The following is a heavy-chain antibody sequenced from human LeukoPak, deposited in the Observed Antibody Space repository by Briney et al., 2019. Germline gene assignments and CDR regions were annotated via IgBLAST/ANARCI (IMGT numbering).Heavy chain of an antibody. Sequence: PGGSPRLSCSASGFIFSTYGMHWVRQAPGKGLEWVAVISYDGSNKYYADSVKGRFTISRDNSKNTLYLQMNSLRAEDTAVYYCARDTYYYDSSGYFTVGYWGQGTLVTVSS. CDR3: ARDTYYYDSSGYFTVGY. CDR1: GFIFSTYG. V-gene: IGHV3-30*03. D-gene: IGHD3-22*01. J-gene: IGHJ4*02. CDR2: ISYDGSNK.